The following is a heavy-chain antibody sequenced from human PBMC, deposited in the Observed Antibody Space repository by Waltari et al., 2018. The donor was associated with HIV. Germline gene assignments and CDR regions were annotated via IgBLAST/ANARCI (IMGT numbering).Heavy chain of an antibody. CDR2: FWSDGAEI. Sequence: QVQLVESGGGVVQPGTSLTLSCAVSGFTFSNFAIHWVRQSTGKGLEWLAVFWSDGAEISYADSVKCRFTVSKDSSQKTLYLHLTSLRAEDTALYYCARGYSSSRWIPLYHWGRGTLVTVSS. CDR3: ARGYSSSRWIPLYH. J-gene: IGHJ4*02. CDR1: GFTFSNFA. D-gene: IGHD6-6*01. V-gene: IGHV3-33*01.